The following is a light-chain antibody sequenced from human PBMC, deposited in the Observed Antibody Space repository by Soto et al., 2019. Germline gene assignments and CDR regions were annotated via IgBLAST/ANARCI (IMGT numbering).Light chain of an antibody. V-gene: IGKV1-5*03. J-gene: IGKJ1*01. CDR1: QSINTC. CDR3: QQYNDYSAWT. CDR2: EAS. Sequence: DIQMTQSPTTLSASASDTATSACRASQSINTCLAWYQQKPGKAPTLLIYEASILQNGVPSRFSGTESGTEFTLTISSLRPDDFATYYCQQYNDYSAWTFGQGTKVDIK.